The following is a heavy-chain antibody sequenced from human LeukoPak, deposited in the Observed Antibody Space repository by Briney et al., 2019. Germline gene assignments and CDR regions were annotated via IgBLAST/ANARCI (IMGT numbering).Heavy chain of an antibody. J-gene: IGHJ4*02. D-gene: IGHD3-22*01. CDR2: ISAYNGNT. CDR3: ARVSYYYDSTEYFDY. CDR1: GYAFTSYG. V-gene: IGHV1-18*01. Sequence: GASVKASCKASGYAFTSYGISWVRQAPGQGLEWMGWISAYNGNTNYAQKLQGRVTMTTDTSTSTAYMELRSLRSDDTAVYYCARVSYYYDSTEYFDYWGQGTLVTVSS.